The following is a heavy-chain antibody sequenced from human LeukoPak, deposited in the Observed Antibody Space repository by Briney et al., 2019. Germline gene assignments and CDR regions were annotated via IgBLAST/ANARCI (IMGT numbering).Heavy chain of an antibody. D-gene: IGHD6-6*01. CDR3: AREVAGRLAVVDY. CDR2: INHSGST. J-gene: IGHJ4*02. Sequence: PSETLSLTCAVYGGSFSGYYWSWIRQPPGKGLEWIGEINHSGSTNYNPSLKSRVTISVDTSKSQFSLNLNSVTAADTAVYYCAREVAGRLAVVDYWGQGTLVTVSS. V-gene: IGHV4-34*01. CDR1: GGSFSGYY.